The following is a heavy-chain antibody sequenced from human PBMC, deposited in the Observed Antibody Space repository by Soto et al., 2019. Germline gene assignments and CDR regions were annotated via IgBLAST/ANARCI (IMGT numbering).Heavy chain of an antibody. CDR3: ARILGLGYSSSWYDY. CDR1: GFSLSNARMS. V-gene: IGHV2-26*01. D-gene: IGHD6-13*01. Sequence: SGPTLVNPTESLTLTCTVSGFSLSNARMSVSWIRQSPGKALEWLAHIFSNDEKSYSTSLKSRLTISKDTSKSQVVLTMTNMDPVDTATYYCARILGLGYSSSWYDYWGQGTLVTFSS. J-gene: IGHJ4*02. CDR2: IFSNDEK.